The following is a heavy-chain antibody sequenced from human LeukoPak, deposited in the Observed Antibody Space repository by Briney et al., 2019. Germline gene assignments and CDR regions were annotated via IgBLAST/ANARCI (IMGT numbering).Heavy chain of an antibody. J-gene: IGHJ5*02. CDR1: GDSISSGDYY. Sequence: SETLSLTCTVSGDSISSGDYYWSWIRQPPGKGLEWIGSIYYSGSTYYNSSLKNRVTISVDTSKNQFSLKQSSVTAADTAVYYCARAVLLWSGESKRLNWFDPWGQGTLVTVSS. V-gene: IGHV4-39*07. CDR2: IYYSGST. D-gene: IGHD3-10*01. CDR3: ARAVLLWSGESKRLNWFDP.